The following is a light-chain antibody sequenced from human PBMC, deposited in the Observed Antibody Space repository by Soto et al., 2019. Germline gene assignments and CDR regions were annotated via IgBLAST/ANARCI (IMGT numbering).Light chain of an antibody. CDR3: QKYDSAPRT. V-gene: IGKV1-27*01. CDR1: QGINNY. J-gene: IGKJ1*01. Sequence: DIQMTQSPSSLSASVGDSVTITCRASQGINNYLAWYQQKPGKVPVLLIYTASTLKPGVPSRFSGRGAGTDFTLTISSLQPEDFAPYFCQKYDSAPRTFGQGTKVEIK. CDR2: TAS.